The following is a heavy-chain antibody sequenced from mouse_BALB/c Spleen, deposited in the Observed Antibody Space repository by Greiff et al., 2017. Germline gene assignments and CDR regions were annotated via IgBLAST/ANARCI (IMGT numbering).Heavy chain of an antibody. CDR2: ISYSGST. J-gene: IGHJ2*01. V-gene: IGHV3-2*02. D-gene: IGHD2-1*01. Sequence: EVQLVESGPGLVKPSQSLSLTCTVTGYSITSDYAWNWIRQFPGNKLEWMGYISYSGSTSYNPSLKSRISITRDTSKNQFFLQLNSVTTEDTATYYCARNGNYPYFDYWGQGTTLTVSS. CDR3: ARNGNYPYFDY. CDR1: GYSITSDYA.